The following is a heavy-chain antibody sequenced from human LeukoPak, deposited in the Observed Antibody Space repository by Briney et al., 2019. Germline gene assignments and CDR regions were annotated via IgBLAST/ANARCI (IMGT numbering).Heavy chain of an antibody. CDR1: GGSISSGGYS. D-gene: IGHD2-21*02. V-gene: IGHV4-30-2*01. Sequence: PSETLSLTCAVSGGSISSGGYSWSWIRQPPGKGLEWIGYIYHSGSTYYNPSLKSRVTISVDRSKNQFSLKLSSVTAADTAVYYCARGLTCGGDCYYWFDPWGQGTLVTVSS. CDR3: ARGLTCGGDCYYWFDP. J-gene: IGHJ5*02. CDR2: IYHSGST.